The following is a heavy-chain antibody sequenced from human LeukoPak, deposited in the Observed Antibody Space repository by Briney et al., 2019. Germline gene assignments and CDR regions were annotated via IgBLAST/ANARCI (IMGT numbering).Heavy chain of an antibody. CDR1: GFTFSSYS. J-gene: IGHJ4*02. CDR3: AKGPLYDF. V-gene: IGHV3-21*04. CDR2: ISSSSSYI. Sequence: GGSLRLSCAASGFTFSSYSMNWVRQAPGKGLEWVSSISSSSSYIYYADSVKGRFTISRDNSKNTLYLQMTSLRAEDTAVYYCAKGPLYDFWGQGTLVTVSS.